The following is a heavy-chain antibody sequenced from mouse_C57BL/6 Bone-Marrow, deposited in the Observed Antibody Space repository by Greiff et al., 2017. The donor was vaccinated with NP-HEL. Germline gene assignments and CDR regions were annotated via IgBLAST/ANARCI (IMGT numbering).Heavy chain of an antibody. J-gene: IGHJ1*03. Sequence: EVQLQQSGGGLVKPGGSLKLSCAASGFTFSSYAMSWVRQTPEKRLEWVATISDGGSYTYYPDNVKGRFTISRDNAKNNLYLQMSHLKSEDTAMYYCARGYDYDRYWYFDVWGTGTTVTVSS. CDR1: GFTFSSYA. CDR2: ISDGGSYT. CDR3: ARGYDYDRYWYFDV. D-gene: IGHD2-4*01. V-gene: IGHV5-4*01.